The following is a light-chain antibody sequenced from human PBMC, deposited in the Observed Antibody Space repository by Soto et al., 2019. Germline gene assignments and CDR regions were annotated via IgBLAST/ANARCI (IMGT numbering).Light chain of an antibody. V-gene: IGKV1-9*01. Sequence: IQLTQSPSSLSATVGDRVTITCRASQDISRALAWYQQKPGKAANLLISPASNLRSGVPSRFSGSVSGTDFTLTINVLQPEDFATYWCQQLYGYPLTFGGGTKVDIK. J-gene: IGKJ4*01. CDR3: QQLYGYPLT. CDR1: QDISRA. CDR2: PAS.